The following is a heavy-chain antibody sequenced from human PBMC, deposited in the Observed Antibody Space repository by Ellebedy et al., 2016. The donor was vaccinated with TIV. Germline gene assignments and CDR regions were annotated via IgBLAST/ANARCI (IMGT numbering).Heavy chain of an antibody. D-gene: IGHD1-26*01. CDR1: GFAFSGSA. CDR3: TSAMIRSGSYDER. V-gene: IGHV3-73*01. J-gene: IGHJ3*01. CDR2: IRSKVNSYAT. Sequence: PGGSLRLSCAASGFAFSGSAMHWVRQASGKGLEWVGRIRSKVNSYATAYAASVKGRFTISRDDSKNTAYLQMNSLKSEDTAVYYCTSAMIRSGSYDERWGQGTMVTVSS.